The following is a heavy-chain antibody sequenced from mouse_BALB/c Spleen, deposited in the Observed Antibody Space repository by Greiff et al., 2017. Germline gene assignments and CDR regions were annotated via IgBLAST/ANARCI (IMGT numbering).Heavy chain of an antibody. CDR3: AREAYYGNPFDY. J-gene: IGHJ2*01. CDR2: ISSGGST. CDR1: GFTFSSYA. V-gene: IGHV5-6-5*01. D-gene: IGHD2-10*01. Sequence: EVQVVESGGGLVEPGGSLKLSCAASGFTFSSYAMSWVRQTPEKRLEWVASISSGGSTYYPDSVKGRFTISRDNARNILYLQMSSLRSEDTAMYYCAREAYYGNPFDYWGQGTTLTVSS.